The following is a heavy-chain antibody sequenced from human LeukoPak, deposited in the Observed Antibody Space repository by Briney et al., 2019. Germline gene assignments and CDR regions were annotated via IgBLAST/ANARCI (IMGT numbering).Heavy chain of an antibody. CDR2: ISYSGST. CDR3: ARHAYDYHSGGNYYCFDY. D-gene: IGHD3-22*01. Sequence: TAGGSLRLSCAASGFTFSTYAMSWVRQAPGKGLEWIGSISYSGSTYYNPSLKSRVTISVDTSKNQFSLKLSSVTAADTAIFYCARHAYDYHSGGNYYCFDYWGQGTLVTVSS. CDR1: GFTFSTYA. V-gene: IGHV4-39*01. J-gene: IGHJ4*02.